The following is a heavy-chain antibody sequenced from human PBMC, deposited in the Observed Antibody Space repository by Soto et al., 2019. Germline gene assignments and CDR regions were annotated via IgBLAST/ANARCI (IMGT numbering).Heavy chain of an antibody. Sequence: GESLKISCKTSGYSFSSYWIGWVRQMPGKGLEWMGIIYPGDSTTRYSPSFQGQVTMSVDKSSSTAFLQLGSLRASDTAIYYCARHRNSDSPVAYYFDKWGQGTLVTVSS. CDR3: ARHRNSDSPVAYYFDK. V-gene: IGHV5-51*01. D-gene: IGHD1-26*01. CDR1: GYSFSSYW. CDR2: IYPGDSTT. J-gene: IGHJ4*02.